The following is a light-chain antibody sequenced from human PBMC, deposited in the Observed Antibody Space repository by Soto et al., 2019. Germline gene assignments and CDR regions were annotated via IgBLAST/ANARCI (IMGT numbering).Light chain of an antibody. CDR2: DAS. CDR3: QQYDTLPLT. V-gene: IGKV1-33*01. CDR1: QDISNY. J-gene: IGKJ4*01. Sequence: DIQMTQSPPSLSASVGDRVTITCQASQDISNYLNWYQQKPGKAPKFLIYDASNLKTGVPSRFSGSGSGTHFTFTIASLQPEDIATYYCQQYDTLPLTFGGGTKLEIK.